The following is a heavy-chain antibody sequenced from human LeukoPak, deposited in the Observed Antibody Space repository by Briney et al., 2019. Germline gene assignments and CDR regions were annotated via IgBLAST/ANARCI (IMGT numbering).Heavy chain of an antibody. CDR2: IYSSGST. CDR3: ARGVYVSGDY. V-gene: IGHV4-4*07. CDR1: GGSISIYY. D-gene: IGHD3-10*01. J-gene: IGHJ4*02. Sequence: PSETLPLTCTVSGGSISIYYRSWIRQPAGKGLEWIGRIYSSGSTNYNPSLKSRVTMSVDTSKNQFSLKLTSVTAADTAVYYCARGVYVSGDYWGQGTLVTVSS.